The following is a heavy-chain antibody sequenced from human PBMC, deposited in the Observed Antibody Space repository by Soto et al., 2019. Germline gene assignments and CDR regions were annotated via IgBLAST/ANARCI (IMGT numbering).Heavy chain of an antibody. CDR2: IYHSGST. CDR3: ARSNILTGYYRGTGGFDP. Sequence: PSETLSPTCAVSGGSISSSNWWSWVRQPPGKGLEWIGEIYHSGSTNYNPSLKSRVTISVDKSKNQFSLKLSSVTAADTAVYYCARSNILTGYYRGTGGFDPWGQGTLVTVSS. V-gene: IGHV4-4*02. D-gene: IGHD3-9*01. J-gene: IGHJ5*02. CDR1: GGSISSSNW.